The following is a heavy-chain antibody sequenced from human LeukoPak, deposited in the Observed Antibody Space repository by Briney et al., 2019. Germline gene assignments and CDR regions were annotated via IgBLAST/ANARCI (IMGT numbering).Heavy chain of an antibody. V-gene: IGHV3-9*01. CDR1: GFTFDAYA. D-gene: IGHD3-9*01. Sequence: GGSLRLSRAASGFTFDAYAMHGVRQAPGKGLEWVSGISWNSGSIGYADSVKGRFTISRDNAKNSLYLQMNSLRAEDTALYYCAKANFSPWLPGRSYYYYYMDVWGKGTTVTVSS. CDR2: ISWNSGSI. CDR3: AKANFSPWLPGRSYYYYYMDV. J-gene: IGHJ6*03.